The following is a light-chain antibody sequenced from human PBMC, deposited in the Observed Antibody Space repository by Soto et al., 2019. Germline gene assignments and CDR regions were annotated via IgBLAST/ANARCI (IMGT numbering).Light chain of an antibody. CDR1: QRISSS. Sequence: EIVLTQSPATLSLSPGERDTLSCRASQRISSSLAWYQQKPGQAPRLLIYDASTRATGFPARFSGSGSGTDFTLTIGSLEPEDFAVYYCQQRSEWPRTFGQGTKVDIK. CDR2: DAS. V-gene: IGKV3-11*01. CDR3: QQRSEWPRT. J-gene: IGKJ1*01.